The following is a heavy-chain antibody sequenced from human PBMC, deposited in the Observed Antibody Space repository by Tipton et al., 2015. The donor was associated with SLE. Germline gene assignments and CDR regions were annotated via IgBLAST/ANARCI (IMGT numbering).Heavy chain of an antibody. J-gene: IGHJ4*02. CDR2: IRQDGNDK. CDR1: GFTFSSYW. CDR3: AKDLFDY. Sequence: QLVQSGGGLVQPGGSLRLSCAASGFTFSSYWMNWVRQAPGRGLEWVANIRQDGNDKYYVDSVKGRFTVSRDNGENSLYLQMNSLRAEDTAVYYCAKDLFDYWGQGTLITVSS. V-gene: IGHV3-7*01.